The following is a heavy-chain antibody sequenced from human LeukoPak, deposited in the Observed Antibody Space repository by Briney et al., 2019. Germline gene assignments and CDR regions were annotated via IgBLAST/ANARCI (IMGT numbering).Heavy chain of an antibody. V-gene: IGHV7-4-1*02. D-gene: IGHD6-6*01. Sequence: ASVKVSCTASGYTFTSYAVNWVRQAPGQGLEWMGCINANTGNPTYAQGFTGRVVFSLDTSVSTAYLQINSLKAEDTAVYYCARDIGALTTQVPPDAFDIWGQGTMVTVSS. J-gene: IGHJ3*02. CDR1: GYTFTSYA. CDR2: INANTGNP. CDR3: ARDIGALTTQVPPDAFDI.